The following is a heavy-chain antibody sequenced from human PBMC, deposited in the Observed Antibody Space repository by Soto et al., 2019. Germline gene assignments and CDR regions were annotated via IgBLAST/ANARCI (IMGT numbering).Heavy chain of an antibody. J-gene: IGHJ6*02. CDR2: INGYTGNT. Sequence: QVQLVQSGAEVKKPGASVKVSCKASGYTFTSYGLSWVRQAPGQGLEGMGWINGYTGNTNSAQKFQGRVTMTTDTSTNTAYLDLWTLISDDTAVYYCARSWVTGKGGIDVWGQGTTVTVSS. CDR3: ARSWVTGKGGIDV. V-gene: IGHV1-18*01. D-gene: IGHD3-16*01. CDR1: GYTFTSYG.